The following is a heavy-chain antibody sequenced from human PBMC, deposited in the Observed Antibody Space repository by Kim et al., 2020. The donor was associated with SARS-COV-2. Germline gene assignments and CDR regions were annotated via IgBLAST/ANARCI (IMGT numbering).Heavy chain of an antibody. V-gene: IGHV1-46*03. CDR3: GKGTSVGGGGVYGPGQDNW. D-gene: IGHD3-10*01. CDR1: GYTFTSSH. Sequence: ASVKVSCKASGYTFTSSHIHWVRQAPGQGLEWMGVINPSGGRTNYAQKLQGRVMITRDTTTATDNMESSIRSSEDMAHYYWGKGTSVGGGGVYGPGQDNW. CDR2: INPSGGRT. J-gene: IGHJ5*01.